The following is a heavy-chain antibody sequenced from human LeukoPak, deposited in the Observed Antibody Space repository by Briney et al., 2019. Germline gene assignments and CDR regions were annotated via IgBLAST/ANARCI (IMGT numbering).Heavy chain of an antibody. CDR2: INLDGTEE. Sequence: PGGSMRLACAAYGFDFRTYWMTWVRQAPGKRLEWVANINLDGTEEHYVDSSLKGRFTISRDNVKNSLYLQMTSLRVEDAAVYYCASGRHDFLHWGQGTLVTVSS. CDR1: GFDFRTYW. CDR3: ASGRHDFLH. D-gene: IGHD3/OR15-3a*01. V-gene: IGHV3-7*01. J-gene: IGHJ4*02.